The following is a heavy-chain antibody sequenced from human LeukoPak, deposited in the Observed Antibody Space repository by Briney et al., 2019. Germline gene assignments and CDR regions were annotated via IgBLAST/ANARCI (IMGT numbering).Heavy chain of an antibody. D-gene: IGHD4-17*01. CDR1: GYTFTSYG. CDR3: ARGSGWTTVTTKLD. Sequence: ASVKVSCKASGYTFTSYGISWVRQAPGQGLEWMGWISAYNGNTNYAQKLQGRVTITADKSTSTAYMELSSLRSEDTAVYYCARGSGWTTVTTKLDWGQGTLVTVSS. V-gene: IGHV1-18*01. J-gene: IGHJ4*02. CDR2: ISAYNGNT.